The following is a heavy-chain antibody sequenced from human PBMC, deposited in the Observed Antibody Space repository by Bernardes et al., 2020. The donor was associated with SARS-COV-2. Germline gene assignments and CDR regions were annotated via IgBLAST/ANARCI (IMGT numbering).Heavy chain of an antibody. Sequence: GGSLRLSCAASGFTVSSNYMSWVRQAPGKGLEWVSVIYSGGSTYYADSVKGRFTISRDNSKNTLYLQMNSLRAEDTAVYYCARVIRSSPNVDYWGQGTLVTVSS. D-gene: IGHD6-6*01. CDR1: GFTVSSNY. CDR2: IYSGGST. V-gene: IGHV3-66*01. CDR3: ARVIRSSPNVDY. J-gene: IGHJ4*02.